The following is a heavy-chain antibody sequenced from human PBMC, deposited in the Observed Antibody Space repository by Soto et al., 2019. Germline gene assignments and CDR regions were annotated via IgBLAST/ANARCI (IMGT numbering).Heavy chain of an antibody. V-gene: IGHV3-30*18. Sequence: LRLSCAASGFTFSDSYMSWIRQAPGKGLEWVAVISYDGSNKYYADSVKGRFTISRDNSKNTLYLQMNSLRAEDTAVYYCAKDPSYRWYFDLWGRGTLVTVSS. CDR1: GFTFSDSY. CDR2: ISYDGSNK. J-gene: IGHJ2*01. D-gene: IGHD5-18*01. CDR3: AKDPSYRWYFDL.